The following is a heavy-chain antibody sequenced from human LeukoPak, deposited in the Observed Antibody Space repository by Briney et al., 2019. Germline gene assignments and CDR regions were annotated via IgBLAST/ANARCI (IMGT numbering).Heavy chain of an antibody. CDR2: IIPIFGTA. J-gene: IGHJ3*02. CDR3: ARDVGDYDFWSGSPGGDAFDI. Sequence: GASVKVSCKASGGTFSSYAISWVRQAPGQGLEWMGGIIPIFGTANYAQKFQGRVTITADESTSTAYMELRSLRSDDTAVYHCARDVGDYDFWSGSPGGDAFDIWGQGTMVTVSS. V-gene: IGHV1-69*13. CDR1: GGTFSSYA. D-gene: IGHD3-3*01.